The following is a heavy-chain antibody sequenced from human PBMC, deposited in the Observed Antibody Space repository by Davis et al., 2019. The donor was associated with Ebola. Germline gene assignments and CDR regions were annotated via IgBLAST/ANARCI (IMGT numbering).Heavy chain of an antibody. CDR2: ISGSGGDP. V-gene: IGHV3-23*01. CDR1: GFTFSTYA. J-gene: IGHJ6*04. CDR3: AKRATVKVAGANYYNSMDV. Sequence: PGGSLRLSCAGSGFTFSTYAMTWVRQAPGKGLEWVSRISGSGGDPHYADSVKGRFTISRDNSKNTLYLQMNSLRAEDTAVFYCAKRATVKVAGANYYNSMDVWGKVTTVTVSS. D-gene: IGHD6-19*01.